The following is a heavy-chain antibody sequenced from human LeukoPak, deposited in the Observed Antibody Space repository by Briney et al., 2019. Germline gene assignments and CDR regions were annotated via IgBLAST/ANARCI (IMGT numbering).Heavy chain of an antibody. CDR1: GFTVSSNY. D-gene: IGHD6-13*01. CDR3: ARIGYSSSSFDY. J-gene: IGHJ4*02. Sequence: PGGSLRLSCAASGFTVSSNYMSWVRQAPGKGLEWVANINQDGSVKYYVDSVKGRFTISRDNAKNSLSLQINSLRAEDTAVYYCARIGYSSSSFDYWGQGTLVTVSS. CDR2: INQDGSVK. V-gene: IGHV3-7*05.